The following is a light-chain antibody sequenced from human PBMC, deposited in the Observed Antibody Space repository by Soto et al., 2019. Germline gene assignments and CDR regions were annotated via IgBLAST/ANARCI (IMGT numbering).Light chain of an antibody. CDR3: QQSYSSLFT. CDR2: AAS. V-gene: IGKV1-39*01. CDR1: QNIGTY. Sequence: DVPMTQSPSALSASVGDRVTISCRTSQNIGTYLSWYQQKPGKAPNLLIYAASRLQSGVPSRFSGSGSGTDFTLTINSLQPEDFATYYCQQSYSSLFTFGPGTKVDVK. J-gene: IGKJ3*01.